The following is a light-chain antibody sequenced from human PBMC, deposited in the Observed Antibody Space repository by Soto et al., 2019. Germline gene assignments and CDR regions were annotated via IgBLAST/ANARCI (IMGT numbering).Light chain of an antibody. V-gene: IGKV3-15*01. CDR1: HTVSSN. CDR3: QHYSNWQTWT. Sequence: EIVMTQSPATLSVSPGERATLSCRASHTVSSNLAWYQQRPGQAPRLLIYGASTRATDIPARFSGSGSETEFTLTISSLQSEDFAVYYCQHYSNWQTWTFGQGTRVEIK. J-gene: IGKJ1*01. CDR2: GAS.